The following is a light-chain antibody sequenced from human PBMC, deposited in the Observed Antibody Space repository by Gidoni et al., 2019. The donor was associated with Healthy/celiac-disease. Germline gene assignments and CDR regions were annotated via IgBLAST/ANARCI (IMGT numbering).Light chain of an antibody. CDR2: EAS. CDR1: QSLSSY. J-gene: IGKJ5*01. Sequence: EIVLTQYPATLSLSPGDRATLSCRASQSLSSYLAWYQQKPGQAPRLLIYEASNRATGTPARFSGSGSGTDFTLTISSLEPEDFAVYCCQQRSNWPPITFGQGTRLEIK. V-gene: IGKV3-11*01. CDR3: QQRSNWPPIT.